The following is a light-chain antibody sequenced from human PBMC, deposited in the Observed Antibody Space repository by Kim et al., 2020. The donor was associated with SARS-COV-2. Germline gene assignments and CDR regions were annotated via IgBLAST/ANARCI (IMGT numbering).Light chain of an antibody. V-gene: IGKV1-16*02. CDR2: GAS. J-gene: IGKJ3*01. CDR1: QDIANK. CDR3: QQYNTYPLT. Sequence: DIQMTQSPSSLSASVGDRVSITCRASQDIANKLAWFQQKPGEAPKSLIYGASTLQSGVPSKFSGSGSGTDFTLTISSLHPEDFATYYCQQYNTYPLTFGPGTKVDIK.